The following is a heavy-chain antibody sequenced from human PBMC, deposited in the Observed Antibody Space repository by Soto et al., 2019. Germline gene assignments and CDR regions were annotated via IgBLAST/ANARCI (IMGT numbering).Heavy chain of an antibody. CDR1: GFTFSKYW. V-gene: IGHV3-74*01. CDR3: AIQDCTNDVCLEAAVTVGGALEY. Sequence: EVQLVESGGGLVQPGKALRLSCAASGFTFSKYWMHWVRQAPGKGPVWVSYISGDGTTTDYADSVKGRFTISRDNAKNTLYLQMDSVRVEDTAVYYCAIQDCTNDVCLEAAVTVGGALEYWGQGAQGTGTS. D-gene: IGHD2-8*01. CDR2: ISGDGTTT. J-gene: IGHJ4*02.